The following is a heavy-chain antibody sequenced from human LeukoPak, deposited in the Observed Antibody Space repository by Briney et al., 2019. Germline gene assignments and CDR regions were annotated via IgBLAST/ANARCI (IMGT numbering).Heavy chain of an antibody. V-gene: IGHV4-59*01. Sequence: SETLSPTCTVSGGSISSYYWSWIRQPPGKGLEWIGYIYYSGSTNYNPSLKSRVTISVDTSKNQFSLKLSSVTAADTAVYYCARERHATVFDPWGQGTLVTVSS. J-gene: IGHJ5*02. D-gene: IGHD1-1*01. CDR1: GGSISSYY. CDR3: ARERHATVFDP. CDR2: IYYSGST.